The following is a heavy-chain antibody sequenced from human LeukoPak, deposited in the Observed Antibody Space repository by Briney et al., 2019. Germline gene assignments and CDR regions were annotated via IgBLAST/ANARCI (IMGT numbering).Heavy chain of an antibody. Sequence: GGSLRLSCAASGFTFSNYWMHWVRQAPGKGLVWVSRINSDGSSTTNADSVKGRFTISRDNAQNSLYLQMNSLRDEDTAVYYCAGQKGMDYWGQGTLVIVSS. J-gene: IGHJ4*01. V-gene: IGHV3-74*03. CDR2: INSDGSST. CDR1: GFTFSNYW. CDR3: AGQKGMDY.